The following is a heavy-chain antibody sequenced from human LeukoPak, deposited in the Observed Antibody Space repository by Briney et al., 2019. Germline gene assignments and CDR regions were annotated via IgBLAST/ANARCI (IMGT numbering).Heavy chain of an antibody. CDR2: IYYSGST. CDR3: ARDSDGDYEIGY. Sequence: PGGSLRLSCAASGFTFSSYWMSWVRQAPGKGLEWIGSIYYSGSTYYNPSLKSRVTISVDTSKNQFSLKLSSVTAADTAVYYCARDSDGDYEIGYWGQGTLVTVSS. D-gene: IGHD4-17*01. V-gene: IGHV4-39*07. CDR1: GFTFSSYW. J-gene: IGHJ4*02.